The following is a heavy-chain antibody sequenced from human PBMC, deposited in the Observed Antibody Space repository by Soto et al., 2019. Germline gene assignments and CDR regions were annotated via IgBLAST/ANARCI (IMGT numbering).Heavy chain of an antibody. D-gene: IGHD2-15*01. V-gene: IGHV4-31*03. CDR2: IYYSGST. CDR1: GGSISSGGYY. CDR3: ARGNGYCSGGSCSSDAFDI. Sequence: QVQLQESGPGLVKPSQTLSLTCTVSGGSISSGGYYWSWIRQHPGKGLEWIGYIYYSGSTYYNPSLESRVTISVDTSKNQFSLKLSSVTAAATAVYYCARGNGYCSGGSCSSDAFDIWGQGTMVTVSS. J-gene: IGHJ3*02.